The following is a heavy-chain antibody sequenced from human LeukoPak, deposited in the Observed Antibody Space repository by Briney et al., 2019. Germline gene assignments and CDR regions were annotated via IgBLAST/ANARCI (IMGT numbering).Heavy chain of an antibody. J-gene: IGHJ5*02. CDR1: GGTFSSYA. CDR3: AREATPITMVRGVMNWFDP. Sequence: GASVKVSCKASGGTFSSYAISWVRQAPGQGLEWMGGIIPIFGTANYAQKFQGRVTITADKSTSTAYMELSRLRSDDTAVYYCAREATPITMVRGVMNWFDPWGQGTLVTVSS. D-gene: IGHD3-10*01. V-gene: IGHV1-69*06. CDR2: IIPIFGTA.